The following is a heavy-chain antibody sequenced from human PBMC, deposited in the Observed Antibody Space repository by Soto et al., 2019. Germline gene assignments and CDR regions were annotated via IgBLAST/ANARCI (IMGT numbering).Heavy chain of an antibody. CDR3: GRVYCSAVACNSGNKWFNP. D-gene: IGHD2-15*01. V-gene: IGHV4-59*01. J-gene: IGHJ5*02. CDR1: GASINSYY. Sequence: SETLSLTCTVSGASINSYYWSWIRQAPGKGLEWVGFAYYTGSTNYNPFLRSRITMSVDTSRGQVSLKLNSVTAAATAVYYCGRVYCSAVACNSGNKWFNPWGQRIMSTVS. CDR2: AYYTGST.